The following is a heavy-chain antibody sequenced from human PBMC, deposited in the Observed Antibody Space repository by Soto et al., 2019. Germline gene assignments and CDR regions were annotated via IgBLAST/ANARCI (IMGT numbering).Heavy chain of an antibody. Sequence: PGGSLRLSCAASGFTFSSYGMHWVRQAPGKGLEWVSVISYDGSNTYYADSVKGRFTISRDNSKNTLYLQMNSLRAEDTAVYYCANPIPKTGTTFGFWGQGTLVTVSS. CDR3: ANPIPKTGTTFGF. CDR1: GFTFSSYG. CDR2: ISYDGSNT. V-gene: IGHV3-30*18. D-gene: IGHD1-1*01. J-gene: IGHJ4*02.